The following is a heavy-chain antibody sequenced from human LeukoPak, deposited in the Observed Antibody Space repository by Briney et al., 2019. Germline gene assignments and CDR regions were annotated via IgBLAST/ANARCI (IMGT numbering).Heavy chain of an antibody. CDR2: ISYDGSNK. D-gene: IGHD3-10*01. CDR1: GFTFSSYA. V-gene: IGHV3-30-3*01. CDR3: ARVGGSGSYYPGMDV. J-gene: IGHJ6*02. Sequence: TGGSLRLSCAASGFTFSSYAMPWVRQAPGKGLEWVAVISYDGSNKYYADSVKGRFTISRDNAKNSLYLQMNSLRAEDTAVYYCARVGGSGSYYPGMDVWGQGTTVTVSS.